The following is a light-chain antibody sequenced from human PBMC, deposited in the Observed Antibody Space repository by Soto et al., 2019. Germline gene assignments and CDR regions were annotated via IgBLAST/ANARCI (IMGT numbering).Light chain of an antibody. CDR3: QQYNSFSQT. CDR2: DAS. V-gene: IGKV1-5*01. CDR1: QSISTW. J-gene: IGKJ1*01. Sequence: DIQMTQSPSTLSASVGDRVTITCRASQSISTWLAWYQQKPGKAPELLIYDASSLESGVPSRFSGSGSGTEFILTISSLQPDDSATYYCQQYNSFSQTFGQGTKVDI.